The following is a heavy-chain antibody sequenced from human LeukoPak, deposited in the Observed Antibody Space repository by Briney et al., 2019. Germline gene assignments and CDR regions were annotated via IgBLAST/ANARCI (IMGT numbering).Heavy chain of an antibody. J-gene: IGHJ4*02. CDR2: ISYDGSNK. D-gene: IGHD3-9*01. CDR3: AKDPRGYDMGYFDY. Sequence: GGSLTLSCAASGFTFSSYGMHWVRQAPGKGLEWVAVISYDGSNKYYADSVKGRFTISRDNSKNTLYLQMNSLRAEDTAVYYCAKDPRGYDMGYFDYWGQGTLVTVSS. CDR1: GFTFSSYG. V-gene: IGHV3-30*18.